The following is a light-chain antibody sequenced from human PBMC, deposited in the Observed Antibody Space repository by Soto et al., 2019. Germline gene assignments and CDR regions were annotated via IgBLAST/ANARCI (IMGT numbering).Light chain of an antibody. Sequence: DINMTQSPSTLSASVGNRVTITCRASQSISSWLAWYQQKPGKARKLLIYDASSLESGVPSRFNGSGSGTEFTITISSMKPDEFATYYCQQYNSSSWTFGHGTQVDI. CDR3: QQYNSSSWT. CDR1: QSISSW. J-gene: IGKJ1*01. V-gene: IGKV1-5*01. CDR2: DAS.